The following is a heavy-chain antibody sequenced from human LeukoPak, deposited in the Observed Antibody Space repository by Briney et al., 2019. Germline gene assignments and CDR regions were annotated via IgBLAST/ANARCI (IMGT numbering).Heavy chain of an antibody. V-gene: IGHV3-21*01. D-gene: IGHD5-18*01. J-gene: IGHJ6*02. CDR2: ISSSSSYI. Sequence: GGSLRLSCAASGFTFSSYSMNWVRQAPGKGLEWVSSISSSSSYIYYADSVKGRFTISRDNAKNSLYLQMNSLRAEDTAVYYCARDRRGYSYGSDYYYYYGMDVWDQGTTVTVSS. CDR1: GFTFSSYS. CDR3: ARDRRGYSYGSDYYYYYGMDV.